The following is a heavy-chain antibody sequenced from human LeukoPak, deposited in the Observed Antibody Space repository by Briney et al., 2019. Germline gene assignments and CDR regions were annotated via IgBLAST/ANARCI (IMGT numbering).Heavy chain of an antibody. CDR3: ARQGRPGKFDF. Sequence: SVTLSLTCTVSGGSISSYYWSWIRQPPGKGLEWIGYIYYSGSTNYNPSLKSRVTMSVDTSKNQFSLKLNSVTAADTAVYYCARQGRPGKFDFWGQGTLVTVSS. CDR2: IYYSGST. V-gene: IGHV4-59*01. D-gene: IGHD1-14*01. CDR1: GGSISSYY. J-gene: IGHJ4*02.